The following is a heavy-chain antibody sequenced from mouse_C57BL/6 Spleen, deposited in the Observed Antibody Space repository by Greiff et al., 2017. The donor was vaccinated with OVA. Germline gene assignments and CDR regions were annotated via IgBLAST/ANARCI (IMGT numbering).Heavy chain of an antibody. D-gene: IGHD1-1*01. CDR3: ARRYYGSSYWYFDV. Sequence: VQLQQPGAELVRPGSSVKLSCKASGYTFTSYWMHWVKQRPIQGLEWIGNIDPSDSETHYNQKFKDKATLTVDKSSSTAYMQLSSLTSEDSAVYYCARRYYGSSYWYFDVWSTGTTVTVSS. J-gene: IGHJ1*03. V-gene: IGHV1-52*01. CDR1: GYTFTSYW. CDR2: IDPSDSET.